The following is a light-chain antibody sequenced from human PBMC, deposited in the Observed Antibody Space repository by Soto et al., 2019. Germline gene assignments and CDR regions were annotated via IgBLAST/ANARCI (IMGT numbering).Light chain of an antibody. CDR2: AAS. V-gene: IGKV3-20*01. J-gene: IGKJ2*01. CDR1: QSVSH. Sequence: EIVLTQSPGTLSLSPGETATLSCRASQSVSHLAWYQQKPGQAPRLLVYAASSRATGIPDRFSGSGSGTDFTLTISRLEPEDFAVYYCQQYGGSPLDTVGQGTRLEIK. CDR3: QQYGGSPLDT.